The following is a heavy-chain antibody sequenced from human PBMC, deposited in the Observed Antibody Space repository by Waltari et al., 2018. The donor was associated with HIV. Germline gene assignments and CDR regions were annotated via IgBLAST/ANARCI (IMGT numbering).Heavy chain of an antibody. V-gene: IGHV7-4-1*02. CDR1: GYTVTDYA. Sequence: QVQLVQSGSELKKPGASVKISCKASGYTVTDYAMNWVRQAPGQGLEWMGWINTKTGSPTYAQGFTGRYVFSLDTSVSTAYLQISSLMPEDTAVYYCARTTSIASKVTLGPWGQGTLVTVSS. D-gene: IGHD4-17*01. J-gene: IGHJ5*02. CDR2: INTKTGSP. CDR3: ARTTSIASKVTLGP.